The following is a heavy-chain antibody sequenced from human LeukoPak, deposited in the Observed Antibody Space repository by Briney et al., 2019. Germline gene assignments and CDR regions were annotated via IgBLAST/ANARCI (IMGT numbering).Heavy chain of an antibody. J-gene: IGHJ4*02. CDR1: GGSISSSSYY. CDR2: INHSGST. CDR3: AGEGYSYSFDY. V-gene: IGHV4-39*07. Sequence: SETLSLTCTVSGGSISSSSYYWSWIRQPPGKGLEWIGEINHSGSTNYDPSLKSRVTISVDTSKNQFSLKLSSVTAADTAVYYCAGEGYSYSFDYWGQGTLVTVSS. D-gene: IGHD5-18*01.